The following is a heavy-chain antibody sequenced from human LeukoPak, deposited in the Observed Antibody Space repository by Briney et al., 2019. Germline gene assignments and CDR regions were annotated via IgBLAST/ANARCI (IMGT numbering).Heavy chain of an antibody. CDR3: AKDMDGGWFFDS. D-gene: IGHD6-19*01. CDR2: IGGSGGPT. CDR1: GFTFSSYA. V-gene: IGHV3-23*01. J-gene: IGHJ4*02. Sequence: PGGSLRLSCASSGFTFSSYAMSWVRQRPGRRLQWVSAIGGSGGPTYYTDSVKGRLTISRDNSRNTLYLHMTSLRAEDTALYYCAKDMDGGWFFDSWGQGTLVTVSS.